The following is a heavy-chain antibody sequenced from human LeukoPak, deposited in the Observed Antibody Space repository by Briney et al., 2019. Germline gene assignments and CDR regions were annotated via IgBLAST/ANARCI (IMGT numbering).Heavy chain of an antibody. J-gene: IGHJ6*02. D-gene: IGHD2-2*01. CDR1: GAFISGSTYY. Sequence: SETLSLTCTVSGAFISGSTYYWGWVRQPPGKGLEWIGSIYYTGSSYYSPSLKSRVTISVDTSNNQFSLKVNSVTAADTAVYYCARDAGHQLSRRNYYAMDVWGQGTTVTVSS. CDR3: ARDAGHQLSRRNYYAMDV. V-gene: IGHV4-39*07. CDR2: IYYTGSS.